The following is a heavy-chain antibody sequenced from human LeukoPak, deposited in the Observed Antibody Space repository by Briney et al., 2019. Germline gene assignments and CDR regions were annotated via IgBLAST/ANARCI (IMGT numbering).Heavy chain of an antibody. V-gene: IGHV1-69*04. CDR2: IIPILGIA. D-gene: IGHD2-2*01. CDR1: GGTFSNYA. J-gene: IGHJ6*02. CDR3: ARVGSTSYRRYYYYGMDV. Sequence: SVKVSCKASGGTFSNYAISWVRQAPGQGLEWMGRIIPILGIANYAQKFQGRVTITADKSTSTAYMELSSLRSEDTAVYYCARVGSTSYRRYYYYGMDVWGQGTTVSVSS.